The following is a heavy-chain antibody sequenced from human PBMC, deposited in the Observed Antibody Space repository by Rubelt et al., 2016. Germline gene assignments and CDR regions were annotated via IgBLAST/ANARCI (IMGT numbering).Heavy chain of an antibody. CDR2: ISHSGIT. CDR1: SGAFYGSY. Sequence: QVQVQQWGAGLLKPSETLSLTCAVYSGAFYGSYWSWIRQSPGKGLEWIGQISHSGITYYGASLKSRATISVDTSRSHFSLNVDAVTAADTAVYYCARGPLEQSHDFDYWGQGTQVTVSP. V-gene: IGHV4-34*02. CDR3: ARGPLEQSHDFDY. D-gene: IGHD3-3*01. J-gene: IGHJ4*02.